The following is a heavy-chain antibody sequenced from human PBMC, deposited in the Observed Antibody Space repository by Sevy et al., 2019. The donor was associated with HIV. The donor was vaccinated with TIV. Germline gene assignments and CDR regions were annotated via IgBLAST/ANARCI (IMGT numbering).Heavy chain of an antibody. J-gene: IGHJ4*02. V-gene: IGHV3-48*03. D-gene: IGHD4-17*01. CDR2: ITNSGTTK. Sequence: GVSLRLSCTASGFPFSSYEMNWVRQAPGKGLEWVSYITNSGTTKYYSDSVKGRFTISRDNARNSLYLQMNSLRAEDTAVYYCARDLPPSATTVAHFDCWGQGTLVTVSS. CDR3: ARDLPPSATTVAHFDC. CDR1: GFPFSSYE.